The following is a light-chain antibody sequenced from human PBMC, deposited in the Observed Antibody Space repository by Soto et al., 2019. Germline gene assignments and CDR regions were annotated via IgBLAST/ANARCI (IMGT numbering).Light chain of an antibody. CDR3: HQRQRWPRT. CDR1: QSFNSIY. CDR2: EAS. J-gene: IGKJ1*01. Sequence: EIVLTQSPGTLSLSPGERATLSCRASQSFNSIYLAWYQHKPGQAPRLIIYEASNRAAGIPARFSGSGSGTDFTLTITSLEPEDFAFYYCHQRQRWPRTFGQGTKVDIK. V-gene: IGKV3-11*01.